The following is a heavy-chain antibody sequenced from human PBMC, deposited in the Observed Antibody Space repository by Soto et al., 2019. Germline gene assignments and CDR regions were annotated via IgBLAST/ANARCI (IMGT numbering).Heavy chain of an antibody. CDR3: ASTYSGYEDFDY. Sequence: EVQLVESGGGLVQPGRSLRLSGVASGFTFDDYAMHWVRQVPWKGLEWVSVISWNSAYIGYADSVKGRFTISRDNAKNSVSLKMNSLRTEDTALYYCASTYSGYEDFDYWGQGNLVTVS. D-gene: IGHD5-12*01. V-gene: IGHV3-9*01. CDR1: GFTFDDYA. CDR2: ISWNSAYI. J-gene: IGHJ4*02.